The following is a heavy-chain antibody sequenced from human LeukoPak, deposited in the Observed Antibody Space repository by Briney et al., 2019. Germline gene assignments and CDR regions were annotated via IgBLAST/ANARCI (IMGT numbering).Heavy chain of an antibody. CDR1: GVSFTNSW. CDR2: IYPGDYSADSDI. Sequence: GESLKISCLGSGVSFTNSWVSWVAQLPDKGLEWLGKIYPGDYSADSDIRYSPPFEGQVTISADTSISTAYLQWSRLRPSDTAMYYCARHESRTRYYYYGMDVWGQGTTVTVSS. J-gene: IGHJ6*02. CDR3: ARHESRTRYYYYGMDV. V-gene: IGHV5-51*01.